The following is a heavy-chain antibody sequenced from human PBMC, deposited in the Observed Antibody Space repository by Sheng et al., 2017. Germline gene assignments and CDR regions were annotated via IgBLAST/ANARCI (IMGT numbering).Heavy chain of an antibody. CDR3: ARVRGFLEWSRAQSFDY. Sequence: QVQLVQSGAEVKKPGASVKVSCKASGYTFTGYYMHWVRQAPGQGLEWMGWINPNSGGTNYAQKFQGRVTMTRDTSISTAYMELSRLRSDDTAVYYCARVRGFLEWSRAQSFDYWGQGTLVTVSS. J-gene: IGHJ4*02. CDR1: GYTFTGYY. D-gene: IGHD3-3*01. V-gene: IGHV1-2*02. CDR2: INPNSGGT.